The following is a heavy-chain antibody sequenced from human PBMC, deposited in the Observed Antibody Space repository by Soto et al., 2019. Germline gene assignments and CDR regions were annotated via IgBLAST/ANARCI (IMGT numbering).Heavy chain of an antibody. CDR3: ARDFSGYSGYDPYNWFDP. D-gene: IGHD5-12*01. J-gene: IGHJ5*02. CDR1: GFTFSSYS. CDR2: ISSSSSTI. V-gene: IGHV3-48*01. Sequence: GGSLRLSCAASGFTFSSYSMNWVRRAPGKGLEWVSYISSSSSTIYYADSVKGRFTISRDNAKNSLYLQMNSLRAKDTAVYYCARDFSGYSGYDPYNWFDPWGQGTLVTVSS.